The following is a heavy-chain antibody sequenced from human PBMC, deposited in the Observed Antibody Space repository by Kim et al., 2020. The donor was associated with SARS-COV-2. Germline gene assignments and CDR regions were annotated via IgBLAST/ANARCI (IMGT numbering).Heavy chain of an antibody. CDR2: ISYDGSNK. Sequence: GGSLRLSCAASGFTFSSYGMHWVRQAPGKGLEWVAVISYDGSNKYYADSVKGRFTISRDNSKNTLYLQMNSLRAEDTAVYYCAKVYSGDDCDSWVGYSQHWGQGTLVSVSS. CDR3: AKVYSGDDCDSWVGYSQH. J-gene: IGHJ1*01. V-gene: IGHV3-30*18. CDR1: GFTFSSYG. D-gene: IGHD2-21*02.